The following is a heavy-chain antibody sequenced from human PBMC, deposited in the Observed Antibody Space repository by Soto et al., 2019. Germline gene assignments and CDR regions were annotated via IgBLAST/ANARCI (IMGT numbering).Heavy chain of an antibody. CDR3: ARDREAGYNFYYGMDV. V-gene: IGHV4-4*07. Sequence: LSLTCSVSGADINTYSWTWIRQPAGKGLEWIGCIYTSASINYNPSLKGRVTLSVDTSTNQVSLRLASVTAADTAIYYCARDREAGYNFYYGMDVWGQGTTVTVSS. J-gene: IGHJ6*02. CDR2: IYTSASI. CDR1: GADINTYS. D-gene: IGHD6-19*01.